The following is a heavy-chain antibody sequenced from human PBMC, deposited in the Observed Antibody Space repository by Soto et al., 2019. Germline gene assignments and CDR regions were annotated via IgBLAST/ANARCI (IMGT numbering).Heavy chain of an antibody. CDR2: IKQDGSEK. CDR3: ALSGYSRSWYVVDWFEP. V-gene: IGHV3-7*02. D-gene: IGHD6-13*01. J-gene: IGHJ5*02. Sequence: EVQLVESGGGLVQPGGSLRLSCAAAGFTFSSYWMSWVRQAPGKGLEWVANIKQDGSEKYYVDSVKGRFTISRDNAKKSLYLQMNSLRGEYTAVYYCALSGYSRSWYVVDWFEPWGQGTLVTVSS. CDR1: GFTFSSYW.